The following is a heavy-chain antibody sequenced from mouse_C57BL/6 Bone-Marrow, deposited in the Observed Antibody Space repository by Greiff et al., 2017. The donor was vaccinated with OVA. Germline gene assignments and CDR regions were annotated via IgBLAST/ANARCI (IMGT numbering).Heavy chain of an antibody. V-gene: IGHV1-64*01. CDR3: ARWGGSLFAY. CDR1: GYTFTSYW. Sequence: QVQLQQSGAELVKPGASVKLSCKASGYTFTSYWMHWVKQRPGKGLEWIGMIHPNSGSTNYNEKFKSKATLTVDKSSSTAYMQLSSLTSEASAVYYCARWGGSLFAYWGQGTLVTVSA. D-gene: IGHD1-1*02. CDR2: IHPNSGST. J-gene: IGHJ3*01.